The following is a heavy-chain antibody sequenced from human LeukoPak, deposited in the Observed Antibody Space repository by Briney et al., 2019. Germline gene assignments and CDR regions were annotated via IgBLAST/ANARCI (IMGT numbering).Heavy chain of an antibody. Sequence: TSSETLSLTCTVSGGSISSYYWSWIRQPPGKGLEWIGYIYYSGSTNYNPSLKSRVTISVDTSKNQFSLKLSSVTAADTAVYYCARHVKGALDYWGQGTLVTVSS. V-gene: IGHV4-59*08. D-gene: IGHD1-26*01. CDR1: GGSISSYY. J-gene: IGHJ4*02. CDR2: IYYSGST. CDR3: ARHVKGALDY.